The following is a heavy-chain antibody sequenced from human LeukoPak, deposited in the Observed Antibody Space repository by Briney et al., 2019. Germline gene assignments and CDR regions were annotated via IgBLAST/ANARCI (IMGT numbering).Heavy chain of an antibody. CDR2: IYYSGST. D-gene: IGHD6-13*01. J-gene: IGHJ6*03. V-gene: IGHV4-39*07. CDR3: ARGRAGVAAARVAYYYMDV. CDR1: GGSISSSSYY. Sequence: SETLSLTCTVSGGSISSSSYYWGWIRQPPGKGLEWIGSIYYSGSTYYNPSLKSRVTISVDTSKNQFSLKLSSVTAADTAVYYCARGRAGVAAARVAYYYMDVWGKGTTVTASS.